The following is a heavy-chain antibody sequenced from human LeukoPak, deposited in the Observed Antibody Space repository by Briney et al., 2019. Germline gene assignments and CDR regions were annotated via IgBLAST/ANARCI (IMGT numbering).Heavy chain of an antibody. CDR3: ARGVRYYGSGSYYSTPLFDY. CDR1: GGSCSGYY. D-gene: IGHD3-10*01. CDR2: INHSGST. J-gene: IGHJ4*02. V-gene: IGHV4-34*01. Sequence: SETLSLXCAVYGGSCSGYYWSWIRLPPGKGLESIGEINHSGSTNYNPSLKSRVTISVDTSKNQFSLKLSSVTAADTAVYYCARGVRYYGSGSYYSTPLFDYWGQGTLVTVSS.